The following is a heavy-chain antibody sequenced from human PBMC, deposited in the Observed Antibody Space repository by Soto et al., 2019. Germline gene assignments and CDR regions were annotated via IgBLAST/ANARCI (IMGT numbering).Heavy chain of an antibody. CDR3: ARDPGVDFWSGVFDP. Sequence: QVQLVESGGRVVQAGTSLRVSCAASGFSFGSSSMHRGRQAPGGGPEWVASISSDGRKTYYSESAKGRFTISRDNSKNIVYLEMDRLRLDDTAIYFCARDPGVDFWSGVFDPWGQGTVVTVSS. CDR2: ISSDGRKT. D-gene: IGHD3-3*01. CDR1: GFSFGSSS. V-gene: IGHV3-30*04. J-gene: IGHJ5*02.